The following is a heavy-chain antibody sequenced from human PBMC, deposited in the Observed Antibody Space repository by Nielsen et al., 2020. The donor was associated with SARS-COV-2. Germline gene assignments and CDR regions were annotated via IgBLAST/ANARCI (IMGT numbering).Heavy chain of an antibody. CDR2: INHSGST. J-gene: IGHJ6*02. D-gene: IGHD5-12*01. Sequence: WIRQPPGKGLEWIGEINHSGSTNYNPSLKSRVTISVDTSKNQFSLKLSSVTAADTAVYYCARNTWMRSMDVWGQGTTVTVSS. V-gene: IGHV4-34*01. CDR3: ARNTWMRSMDV.